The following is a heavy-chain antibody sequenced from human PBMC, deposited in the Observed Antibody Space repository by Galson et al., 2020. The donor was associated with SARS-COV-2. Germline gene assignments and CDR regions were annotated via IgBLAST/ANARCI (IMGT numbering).Heavy chain of an antibody. D-gene: IGHD3-3*01. J-gene: IGHJ5*02. CDR2: IYTSGST. CDR3: ARDVDYYDFWSGYSPYNWFDP. V-gene: IGHV4-4*07. Sequence: SQTLSLTCTVSGGSISSYYWSWIRQPAGKGLEWIGRIYTSGSTNYNPSLKSRVTMSVDTSKNQFSLKLSSVTAADTAVYYCARDVDYYDFWSGYSPYNWFDPWGQGTLVTVSS. CDR1: GGSISSYY.